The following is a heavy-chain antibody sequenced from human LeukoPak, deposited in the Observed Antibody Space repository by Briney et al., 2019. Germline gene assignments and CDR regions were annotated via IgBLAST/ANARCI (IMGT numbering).Heavy chain of an antibody. CDR2: FDPEDGET. CDR1: GYTLSELS. D-gene: IGHD2-2*01. CDR3: ATSPRVKYQLPGDYYYYYGMDV. V-gene: IGHV1-24*01. Sequence: ASVKVSCKVSGYTLSELSMHWVRQAPGKGLEWMGGFDPEDGETISAQKLQGKVTMTEDTSTDTAYMELSSLRSEDTAVYYCATSPRVKYQLPGDYYYYYGMDVWGQGTTVTVSS. J-gene: IGHJ6*02.